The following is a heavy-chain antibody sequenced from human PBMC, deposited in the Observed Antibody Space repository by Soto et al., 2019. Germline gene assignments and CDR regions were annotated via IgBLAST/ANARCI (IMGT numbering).Heavy chain of an antibody. CDR3: ARSFAPAATRLYYGMDV. CDR1: GYTFTGYY. CDR2: FNPNSGGT. V-gene: IGHV1-2*04. Sequence: GASVKVSCKAYGYTFTGYYMHWVRQAPGQGLEWLGWFNPNSGGTNYAQKFQGWVTMTRDTSISTAYMELSRLRSDDTAVYYCARSFAPAATRLYYGMDVWGQGTAVTVSS. J-gene: IGHJ6*02. D-gene: IGHD2-2*01.